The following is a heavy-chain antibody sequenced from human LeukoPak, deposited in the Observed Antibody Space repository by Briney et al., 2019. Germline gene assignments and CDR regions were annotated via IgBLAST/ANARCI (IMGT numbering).Heavy chain of an antibody. Sequence: TSVKVSCKASGFTFTSSAMQWVRQARGQRLEWIGWIVVGSGNTNYAQKFQERVTITRDMSTSTAYMELSSLRSEDTAVYYCAADRPSYYYDSSGYYYDGAGQRYYYYMDVWGKGTTVTVSS. CDR1: GFTFTSSA. V-gene: IGHV1-58*02. D-gene: IGHD3-22*01. J-gene: IGHJ6*03. CDR2: IVVGSGNT. CDR3: AADRPSYYYDSSGYYYDGAGQRYYYYMDV.